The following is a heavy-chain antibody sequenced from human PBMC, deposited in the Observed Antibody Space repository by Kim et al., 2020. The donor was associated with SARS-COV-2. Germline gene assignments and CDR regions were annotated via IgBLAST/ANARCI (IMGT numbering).Heavy chain of an antibody. CDR1: GFIFSNYA. V-gene: IGHV3-33*05. J-gene: IGHJ4*02. CDR3: AREYYYGSGSDRNPGY. CDR2: ISYDGNKK. Sequence: GGSLRLSCAASGFIFSNYAMHWVRQAPGKGLEWVAVISYDGNKKYYADSVKGRFTISRDNSKNTLQLQMNSLRAEDTAVYYCAREYYYGSGSDRNPGYWGQGTLVTVSS. D-gene: IGHD3-10*01.